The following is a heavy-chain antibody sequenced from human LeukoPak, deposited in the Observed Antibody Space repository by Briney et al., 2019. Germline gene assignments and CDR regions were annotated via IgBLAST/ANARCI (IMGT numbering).Heavy chain of an antibody. J-gene: IGHJ4*02. CDR1: GYSITTGYY. CDR2: IYTTGST. D-gene: IGHD3-10*01. Sequence: SETLSLTCTVSGYSITTGYYWGWIRQPPGKGPEWIGSIYTTGSTFYNPSLKSRVTISVDTSKNQFSLRLSSVTAADTAVYYCARDQDYYGSGSYGPDYWGQGTLVTVSS. CDR3: ARDQDYYGSGSYGPDY. V-gene: IGHV4-38-2*02.